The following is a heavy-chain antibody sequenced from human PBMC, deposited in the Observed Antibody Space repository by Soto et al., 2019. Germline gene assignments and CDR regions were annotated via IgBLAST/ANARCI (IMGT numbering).Heavy chain of an antibody. Sequence: EGQLVESGGGLVQPGGSLRLSCAASGFTLSSLDMHWVRQPTGKGLEWVSGIGTDGDTYYADSLKGRFTISRENTENSVSLQMSSLRVGDTAGYYCVRGAMDVLGKGTTVIVSS. CDR3: VRGAMDV. CDR2: IGTDGDT. V-gene: IGHV3-13*01. J-gene: IGHJ6*03. CDR1: GFTLSSLD.